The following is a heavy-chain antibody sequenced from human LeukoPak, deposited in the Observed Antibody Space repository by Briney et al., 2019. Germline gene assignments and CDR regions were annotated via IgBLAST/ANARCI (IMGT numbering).Heavy chain of an antibody. CDR2: IKQDGSEK. J-gene: IGHJ4*02. D-gene: IGHD3-22*01. Sequence: GGSLRLSCAASGFTFSSYWMSWVRQAPGKGLEWVANIKQDGSEKYYVDSVKGRFTISRDNAKNSLYLQMNSLRAEDTAVYYCAREKYYYDCSGYYYSKPQDYWGQGTLVTVSS. CDR1: GFTFSSYW. CDR3: AREKYYYDCSGYYYSKPQDY. V-gene: IGHV3-7*01.